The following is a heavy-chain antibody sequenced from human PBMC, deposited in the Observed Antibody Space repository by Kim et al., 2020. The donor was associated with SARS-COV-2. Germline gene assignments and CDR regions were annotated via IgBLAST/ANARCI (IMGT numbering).Heavy chain of an antibody. J-gene: IGHJ5*02. CDR2: INSDGTSI. D-gene: IGHD2-15*01. V-gene: IGHV3-74*01. CDR1: GFSINNYW. Sequence: GGSLRLSCAASGFSINNYWMHWVRQAPGKGLVWVSRINSDGTSISYADSVKGRFTISRDNAKNTLSLQMNSLRAEDTAVYYCARSGSGTFRFDPWGQGT. CDR3: ARSGSGTFRFDP.